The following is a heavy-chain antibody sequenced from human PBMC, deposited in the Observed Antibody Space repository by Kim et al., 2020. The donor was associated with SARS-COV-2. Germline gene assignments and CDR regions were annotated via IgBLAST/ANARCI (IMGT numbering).Heavy chain of an antibody. V-gene: IGHV3-53*01. Sequence: GGSLRLSCALSGFTVSTSHMYWVRQAPGKGLECVSVIYSGGNTYYSDSVMGRLTISRDNSKNTSYLKMNSLRADDTAEYYCVRDAGGYWGKGTLVTVSS. CDR2: IYSGGNT. CDR1: GFTVSTSH. J-gene: IGHJ4*02. D-gene: IGHD2-15*01. CDR3: VRDAGGY.